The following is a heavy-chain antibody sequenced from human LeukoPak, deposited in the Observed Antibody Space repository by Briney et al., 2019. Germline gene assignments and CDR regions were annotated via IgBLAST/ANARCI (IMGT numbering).Heavy chain of an antibody. J-gene: IGHJ4*02. Sequence: TSETLSLTCAVSGGAFSNYFWTWIRQPPGKGLEWIAEINDSGSTNSNSSPRSRVAISLDTSKNQFSLRLTSVTAADTAVYYCARGQYCSTTTCYSARRYFDFWGQGTLVTVSS. CDR1: GGAFSNYF. V-gene: IGHV4-34*01. D-gene: IGHD2-2*01. CDR3: ARGQYCSTTTCYSARRYFDF. CDR2: INDSGST.